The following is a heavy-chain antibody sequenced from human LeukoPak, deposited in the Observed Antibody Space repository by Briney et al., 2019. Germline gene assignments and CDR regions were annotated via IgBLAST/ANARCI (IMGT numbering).Heavy chain of an antibody. V-gene: IGHV4-59*01. Sequence: SETLSLTCTVSGGSISSYYWSWIRQPPGKGLEWIGYIYYSGSTNYNPSLKSRVTISVDTSKNQFSLKLSSVTAADTAVYYCARAGVRFLEWLPDVWGKGTTVTVSS. CDR3: ARAGVRFLEWLPDV. CDR1: GGSISSYY. CDR2: IYYSGST. J-gene: IGHJ6*04. D-gene: IGHD3-3*01.